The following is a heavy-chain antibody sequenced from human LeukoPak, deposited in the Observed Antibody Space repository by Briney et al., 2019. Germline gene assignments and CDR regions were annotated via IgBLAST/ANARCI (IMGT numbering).Heavy chain of an antibody. CDR1: GGSISSSSYY. D-gene: IGHD3-3*01. V-gene: IGHV4-39*07. CDR2: INHSGST. Sequence: PSETLSLTCTVSGGSISSSSYYWSWIRQPPGKGLEWIGEINHSGSTNYNPSLKSRVTISVDTSKNQFSLKLSSVTAADTAVYYCARGDNTIFGVVIIPVWFDPWGQGTLVTVSS. CDR3: ARGDNTIFGVVIIPVWFDP. J-gene: IGHJ5*02.